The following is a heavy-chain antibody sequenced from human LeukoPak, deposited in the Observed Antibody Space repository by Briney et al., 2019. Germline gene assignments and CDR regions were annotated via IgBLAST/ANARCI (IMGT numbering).Heavy chain of an antibody. J-gene: IGHJ5*02. CDR2: INHSGST. D-gene: IGHD6-13*01. V-gene: IGHV4-34*01. CDR3: ARLRGYSSSSIRLNWFDP. Sequence: PSETLSLTCAVYGGSFSGYYWSWIRQPPGKGLEWIGEINHSGSTNYKPSLKSRVTISVDTSKNQFSLKLSSVTAADTAVYYCARLRGYSSSSIRLNWFDPWGQGTLVTVSS. CDR1: GGSFSGYY.